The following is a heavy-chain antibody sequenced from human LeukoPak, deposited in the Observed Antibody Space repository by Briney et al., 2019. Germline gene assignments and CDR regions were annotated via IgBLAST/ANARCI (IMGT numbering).Heavy chain of an antibody. CDR1: GFTFSSYA. V-gene: IGHV3-23*01. CDR3: AKVPLYCSGGSCYRRRYYYYMDV. J-gene: IGHJ6*03. D-gene: IGHD2-15*01. CDR2: ISGSGGST. Sequence: GGSLRLSCAASGFTFSSYAMSWVRQAPGKGLEWVSAISGSGGSTYYADSVKGRFTISRDNSKNTLYLQMNSLRAEDTAVYYCAKVPLYCSGGSCYRRRYYYYMDVWGKGTTVAVSS.